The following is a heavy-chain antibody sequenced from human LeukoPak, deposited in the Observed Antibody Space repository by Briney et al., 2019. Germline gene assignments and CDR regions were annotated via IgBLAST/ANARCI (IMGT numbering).Heavy chain of an antibody. V-gene: IGHV1-69*06. Sequence: ASVKVSCKASGGTFSSYAISWVRQAPGQGLEWMGGIIPIFGTANYAQKFQGRVTITADKSTSTAYMELSSLRSEDTAVYYCASSITMVRGVIITPFRYYYYYMDVWGKGTTVTVSS. CDR3: ASSITMVRGVIITPFRYYYYYMDV. D-gene: IGHD3-10*01. CDR1: GGTFSSYA. CDR2: IIPIFGTA. J-gene: IGHJ6*03.